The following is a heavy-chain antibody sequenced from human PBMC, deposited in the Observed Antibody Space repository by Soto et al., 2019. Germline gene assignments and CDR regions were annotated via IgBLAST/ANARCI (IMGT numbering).Heavy chain of an antibody. D-gene: IGHD3-22*01. CDR1: GFTFSSYG. V-gene: IGHV3-30*03. CDR3: ATYYYDSSGYSTEGYFDY. J-gene: IGHJ4*02. CDR2: ISYDGSNK. Sequence: PGGSLRLSCAASGFTFSSYGMHWVRQAPGKGLEWVAVISYDGSNKYYADSVKGRFTISRDNSKNTLYLQMNSLRAEDTAVYYCATYYYDSSGYSTEGYFDYWGQGTLVTVSS.